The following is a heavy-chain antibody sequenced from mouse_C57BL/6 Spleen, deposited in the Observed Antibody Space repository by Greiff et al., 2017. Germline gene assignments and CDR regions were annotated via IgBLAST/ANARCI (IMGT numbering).Heavy chain of an antibody. CDR3: AREGGGSYYFDY. J-gene: IGHJ2*01. Sequence: VQLQQPGAELVRPGSSVKLSCKASGYTFTSYWMAWVKQRPGQGLEWIGNIYPSDSETHYNQKFKDKATLTVDKSSSTAYMQLSSLTSEDSAVYYCAREGGGSYYFDYWGQGTTLTVAS. V-gene: IGHV1-61*01. CDR2: IYPSDSET. CDR1: GYTFTSYW.